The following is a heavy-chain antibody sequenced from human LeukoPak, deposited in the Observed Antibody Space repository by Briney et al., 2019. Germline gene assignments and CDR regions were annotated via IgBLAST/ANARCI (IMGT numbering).Heavy chain of an antibody. CDR1: GGSISGYY. CDR2: IYPSGST. V-gene: IGHV4-4*07. Sequence: WETLSLTCTVSGGSISGYYWSWIRQPAGKGLEWIGCIYPSGSTNYNPSLKSRVTMSVDTSKNQFSLRLSSVTAADTAVYYCARGSLAVAALTFDYCGQGTLVTVSS. J-gene: IGHJ4*02. CDR3: ARGSLAVAALTFDY. D-gene: IGHD6-19*01.